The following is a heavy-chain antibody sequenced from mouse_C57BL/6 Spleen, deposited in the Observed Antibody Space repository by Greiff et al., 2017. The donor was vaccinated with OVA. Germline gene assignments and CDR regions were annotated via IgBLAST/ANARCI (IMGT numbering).Heavy chain of an antibody. CDR2: IDPSDRYT. J-gene: IGHJ1*03. D-gene: IGHD1-1*01. V-gene: IGHV1-69*01. Sequence: QVQLQQPGAELVMPGASVKLSCKASGYTFTSYWMHWVKQRPGQGLEWIGEIDPSDRYTTYNQKFKGKSTLHVDKSSSTAYMQLSSLTSEDSAVYYCARRSPYYGSSYWYFDVWGTGTTVTVSS. CDR1: GYTFTSYW. CDR3: ARRSPYYGSSYWYFDV.